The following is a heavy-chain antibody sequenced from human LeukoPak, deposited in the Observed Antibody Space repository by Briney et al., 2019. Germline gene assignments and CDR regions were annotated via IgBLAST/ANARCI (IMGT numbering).Heavy chain of an antibody. CDR3: ARSEVVPAATFGY. CDR1: GYTFTGYY. Sequence: ASVKVSCKASGYTFTGYYMHWVRQAPGQGLEWMGWINPNSGGTNYAQKFQGRVTMTRDTSNSTAYMELSRLRSDDTAVYYCARSEVVPAATFGYWGQGTLVTVSS. V-gene: IGHV1-2*02. J-gene: IGHJ4*02. D-gene: IGHD2-2*01. CDR2: INPNSGGT.